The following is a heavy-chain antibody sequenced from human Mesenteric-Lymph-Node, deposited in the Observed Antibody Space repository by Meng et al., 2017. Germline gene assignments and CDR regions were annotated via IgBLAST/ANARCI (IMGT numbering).Heavy chain of an antibody. D-gene: IGHD3-10*01. V-gene: IGHV4-31*03. Sequence: VPPEGSAPVLVKPSATLSLTCTGSGGSISSGGYYWSWIRQHPGKGLEWIGYIHDSGSTYYNPSLKSRVTISADTSKNQFSLKLSSVTAADTAVYYCARASYGSGSPLGESWFDPWGQGTLVTVSS. J-gene: IGHJ5*02. CDR1: GGSISSGGYY. CDR2: IHDSGST. CDR3: ARASYGSGSPLGESWFDP.